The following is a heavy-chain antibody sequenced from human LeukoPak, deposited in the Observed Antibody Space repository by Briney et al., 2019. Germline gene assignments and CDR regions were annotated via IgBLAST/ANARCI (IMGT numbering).Heavy chain of an antibody. J-gene: IGHJ4*02. V-gene: IGHV4-59*01. CDR3: ARDGLSWGFDY. CDR2: TYYSGST. D-gene: IGHD3-16*01. CDR1: GGSISSYY. Sequence: PSETLSLTCTVSGGSISSYYWSWIRQPPGKGLEWIGYTYYSGSTNYNPSLNSRVTISVDTSKNQFSLKLSSVTPADTAVYYCARDGLSWGFDYWGQGTLVTVSS.